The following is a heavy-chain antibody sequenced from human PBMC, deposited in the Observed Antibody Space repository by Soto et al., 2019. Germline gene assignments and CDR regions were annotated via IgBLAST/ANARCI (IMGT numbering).Heavy chain of an antibody. J-gene: IGHJ5*02. CDR3: ARGAFGVYSSWFDP. V-gene: IGHV1-18*04. D-gene: IGHD6-19*01. CDR2: ISPNNENT. Sequence: QVQLVQSGSEVKKPGASVKVSCKASGYIFNTYSIAWVRQAPGQGLEWMGWISPNNENTNYAQKVQGRVTMTTDTSTSTAYMELRSLTSDDTAVYYCARGAFGVYSSWFDPWGQGTLVTVSS. CDR1: GYIFNTYS.